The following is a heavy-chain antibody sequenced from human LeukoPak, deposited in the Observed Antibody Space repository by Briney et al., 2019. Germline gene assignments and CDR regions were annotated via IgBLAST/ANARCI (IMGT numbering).Heavy chain of an antibody. CDR1: GGSISSSSNYY. D-gene: IGHD6-19*01. CDR2: IYYSGST. CDR3: ARARSGSGWYWFDP. J-gene: IGHJ5*02. Sequence: SETLSLTCSVPGGSISSSSNYYWGWIRQPPGKGLEWIGSIYYSGSTYYNTSLKSRVTISVDTSENQFSLKLSSVTAADTAVYYCARARSGSGWYWFDPWGQGTLVIVSS. V-gene: IGHV4-39*07.